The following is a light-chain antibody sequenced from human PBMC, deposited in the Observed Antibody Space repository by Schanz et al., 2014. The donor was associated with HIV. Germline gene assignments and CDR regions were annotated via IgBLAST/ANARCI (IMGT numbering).Light chain of an antibody. J-gene: IGKJ1*01. Sequence: EIVLTQSPPTLSLSPGERATLSCRASRSVNSNLAWYQQKPGQAPRLLIYRASTRATGIPHRFSGSGSGTDFTLTITRLEPEDFALYYCQQRINWPVTFGQGTKVEIK. V-gene: IGKV3-11*01. CDR3: QQRINWPVT. CDR2: RAS. CDR1: RSVNSN.